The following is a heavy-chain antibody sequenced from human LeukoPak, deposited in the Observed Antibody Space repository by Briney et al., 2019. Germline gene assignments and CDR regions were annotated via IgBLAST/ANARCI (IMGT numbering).Heavy chain of an antibody. Sequence: GGSLRLSCAASGFTFSSYAISWVRQAPGQGLEWMGGIIPIFGTANYAQKFQGRVTITADKSTSTAYMELSSLRSEDTAVYYCARGEMANQFDYWGQGTLVTVSS. D-gene: IGHD5-24*01. J-gene: IGHJ4*02. CDR2: IIPIFGTA. CDR3: ARGEMANQFDY. V-gene: IGHV1-69*06. CDR1: GFTFSSYA.